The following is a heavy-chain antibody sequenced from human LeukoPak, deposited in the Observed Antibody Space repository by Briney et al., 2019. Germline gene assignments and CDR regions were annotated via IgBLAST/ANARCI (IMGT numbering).Heavy chain of an antibody. CDR2: ISSSSSYI. J-gene: IGHJ4*02. CDR1: GFTFSSYS. V-gene: IGHV3-21*01. CDR3: AITPGSYDSISLDY. D-gene: IGHD3-22*01. Sequence: PGGSLRLSCAASGFTFSSYSMNWVRQAPGKGLEWVSSISSSSSYIYYADSVKGRFTISRDNAKNSLYLQMNSLRAEDTAVYYCAITPGSYDSISLDYWGQGTLVTVSS.